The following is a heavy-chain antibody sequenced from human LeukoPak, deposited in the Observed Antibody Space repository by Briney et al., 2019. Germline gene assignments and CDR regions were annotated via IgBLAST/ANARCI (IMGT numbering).Heavy chain of an antibody. CDR1: GLTFNSNG. Sequence: GGSLRLSCAASGLTFNSNGMSWFRQAPGKGLEWVSAISGTGNTYYAGSVKGRFTISRDKSKNTLYLQMDSLRVEDTATYYCAKDGTGCGGDCYSDFWGQGTLVTVSS. D-gene: IGHD2-21*02. CDR2: ISGTGNT. CDR3: AKDGTGCGGDCYSDF. V-gene: IGHV3-23*01. J-gene: IGHJ4*02.